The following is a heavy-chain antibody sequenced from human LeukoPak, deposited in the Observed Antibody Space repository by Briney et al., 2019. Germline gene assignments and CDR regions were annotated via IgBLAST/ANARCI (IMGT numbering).Heavy chain of an antibody. CDR2: ISSSSSYI. CDR1: GFTFSSYS. J-gene: IGHJ4*02. CDR3: ARRYYDSSGYLYYFDY. Sequence: GGPLRLSCAASGFTFSSYSMNWVRQAPGKGLEWVSSISSSSSYIYYADSVKGRFTISRDNAKNSLYLQMNSLRAEDTAVYYCARRYYDSSGYLYYFDYWGQGTLVTVSS. V-gene: IGHV3-21*01. D-gene: IGHD3-22*01.